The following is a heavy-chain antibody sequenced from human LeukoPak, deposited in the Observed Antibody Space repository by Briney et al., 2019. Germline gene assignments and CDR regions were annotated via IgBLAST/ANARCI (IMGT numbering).Heavy chain of an antibody. D-gene: IGHD4-17*01. CDR1: GGSFSGYY. J-gene: IGHJ4*02. V-gene: IGHV4-34*01. Sequence: SETLSLTCAVYGGSFSGYYWSWIRQPPGRGLEWIGEINHSGSTYYNPSLKSRVTISVDTSKNQFSLKLSSVTAADTAVYYCARYGESFDSWGQGTLVTVSS. CDR3: ARYGESFDS. CDR2: INHSGST.